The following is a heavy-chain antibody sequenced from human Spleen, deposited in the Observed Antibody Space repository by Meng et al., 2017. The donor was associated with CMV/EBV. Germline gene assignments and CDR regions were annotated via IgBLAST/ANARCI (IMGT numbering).Heavy chain of an antibody. CDR1: GFNFSSYA. V-gene: IGHV3-30*04. CDR3: AREGGDYSFIDY. J-gene: IGHJ4*02. CDR2: ISYDGNNK. Sequence: CAASGFNFSSYAMHWVRQAPGKGLEWVAVISYDGNNKYYADSVKGRFTISRDNSKNTLYLQMNSLRAEDTAVYYCAREGGDYSFIDYWGQGTLVTVSS. D-gene: IGHD4-11*01.